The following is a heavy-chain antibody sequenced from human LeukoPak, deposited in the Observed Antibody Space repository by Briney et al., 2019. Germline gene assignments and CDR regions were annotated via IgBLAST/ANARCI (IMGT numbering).Heavy chain of an antibody. D-gene: IGHD3-9*01. CDR1: GGSFSGYY. CDR2: INHSGST. J-gene: IGHJ4*02. CDR3: ARGGTYYDILTGYLSSSLYDY. V-gene: IGHV4-34*01. Sequence: SETLSLTCAVYGGSFSGYYWSWIRQPPGKGLEWIGEINHSGSTNYNPSLKSRVTISVDTSKNQFSLKLSSVTAADTAVYYCARGGTYYDILTGYLSSSLYDYWGQGTLVTVSS.